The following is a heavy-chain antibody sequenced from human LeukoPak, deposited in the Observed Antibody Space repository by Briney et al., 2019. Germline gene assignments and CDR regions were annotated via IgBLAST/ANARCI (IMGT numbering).Heavy chain of an antibody. CDR2: IRSKANSYAT. J-gene: IGHJ4*02. V-gene: IGHV3-73*01. CDR3: TRAFSGWSDY. Sequence: GALRLSCAASGFTFSGSAMHWVRQASGKGLEWVGSIRSKANSYATAYAESVKGRFTISRGDSKNTAYLQMNSLKTEDTAVYYCTRAFSGWSDYWGQGTLVTVSS. D-gene: IGHD6-19*01. CDR1: GFTFSGSA.